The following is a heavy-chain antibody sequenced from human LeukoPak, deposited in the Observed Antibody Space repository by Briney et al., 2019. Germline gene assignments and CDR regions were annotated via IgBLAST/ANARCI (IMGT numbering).Heavy chain of an antibody. CDR1: GGSISSSYY. CDR2: IYYSGST. CDR3: ARGLRRSIDY. Sequence: PSETLSLTCTVSGGSISSSYYWGWIRQPPGKRLEWIGSIYYSGSTYYNPSLKSRVTISVDTSKNQFSLKLSSVTAADTAVYYCARGLRRSIDYWGQGTLVTVSS. V-gene: IGHV4-39*01. D-gene: IGHD4-17*01. J-gene: IGHJ4*02.